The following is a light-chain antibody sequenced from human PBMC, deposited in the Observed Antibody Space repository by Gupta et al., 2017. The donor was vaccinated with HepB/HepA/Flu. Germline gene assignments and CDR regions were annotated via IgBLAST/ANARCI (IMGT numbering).Light chain of an antibody. CDR3: QQDENLWT. Sequence: VVMTQSPATLSVSPGESATLSCRDDQSISINLDWYQQKPGQAPRLIIYDASIRAIGIPARFSGSGYGKDFTLTGSSRQDEDCEVYYWQQDENLWTFGQGTKVEIK. J-gene: IGKJ1*01. CDR2: DAS. CDR1: QSISIN. V-gene: IGKV3-15*01.